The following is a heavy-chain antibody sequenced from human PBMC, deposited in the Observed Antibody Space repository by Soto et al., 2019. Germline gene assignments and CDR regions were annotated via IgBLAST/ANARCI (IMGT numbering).Heavy chain of an antibody. V-gene: IGHV3-30*18. CDR3: AKDNCISTSCYRLYNWFDP. J-gene: IGHJ5*02. D-gene: IGHD2-2*01. CDR2: ISYAGSNK. CDR1: GFTFSSYG. Sequence: QVQLVESGGGVVQPGRSLRLSCAASGFTFSSYGMHWVRQVPGKGLEWVAVISYAGSNKYYADSVKGRFTISRDNSKNTLYLQMNSLRAEDTAVYYCAKDNCISTSCYRLYNWFDPWGQGTLVTVSS.